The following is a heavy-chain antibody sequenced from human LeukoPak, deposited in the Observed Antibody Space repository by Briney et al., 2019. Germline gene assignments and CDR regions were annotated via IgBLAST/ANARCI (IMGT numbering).Heavy chain of an antibody. D-gene: IGHD3-10*01. J-gene: IGHJ4*02. V-gene: IGHV1-8*01. CDR2: MNPNSGNT. CDR3: ARVSSRFGELLEYYFDY. CDR1: GYTFTSYD. Sequence: GASVKVSCKASGYTFTSYDINWVRQATGQGLEWMGWMNPNSGNTGYAQKFQGRVTMTRNTSISTAYMELSSLGSEDTAVYYCARVSSRFGELLEYYFDYWGQGTLVTVSS.